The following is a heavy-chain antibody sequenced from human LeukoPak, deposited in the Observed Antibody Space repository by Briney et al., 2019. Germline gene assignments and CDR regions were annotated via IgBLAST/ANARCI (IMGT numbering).Heavy chain of an antibody. CDR2: IISDRGAI. CDR1: GFTFSSDT. Sequence: PGGSLRLSCAASGFTFSSDTMNWVRQAPGERLEWVSYIISDRGAIYYADSVKGRFTISRDNAKKSLYLQMNSLRAEDTAVYYCARDLAYWGQGALVTVSS. J-gene: IGHJ4*02. CDR3: ARDLAY. V-gene: IGHV3-48*01.